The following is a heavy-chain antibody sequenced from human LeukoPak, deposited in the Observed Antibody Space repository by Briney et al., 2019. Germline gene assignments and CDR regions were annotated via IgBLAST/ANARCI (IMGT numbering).Heavy chain of an antibody. CDR3: ARQAYSSSWYLRTFYYFDY. CDR1: GGSISSYY. J-gene: IGHJ4*02. Sequence: PSETLSLTCTVSGGSISSYYCSWLRQPPGKGPGWIGYIYYSGSTNYNPSLKSRVTISVDPSKNQFSLKLSSVTAADTAVYYCARQAYSSSWYLRTFYYFDYWGQGTLVTVSS. CDR2: IYYSGST. V-gene: IGHV4-59*08. D-gene: IGHD6-13*01.